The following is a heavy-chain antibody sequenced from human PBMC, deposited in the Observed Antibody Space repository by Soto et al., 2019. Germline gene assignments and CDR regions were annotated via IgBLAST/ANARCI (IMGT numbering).Heavy chain of an antibody. J-gene: IGHJ3*02. V-gene: IGHV1-18*01. CDR1: GYTFTSYG. CDR2: ISAYNGNT. D-gene: IGHD3-3*01. Sequence: QVQLVQSGAEVKKPGASVKVSCKASGYTFTSYGISWVRQAPGQGLEWMGWISAYNGNTNYAQKLQGRVTMTTDTATSTAYIELRNLRSDDTAVYYCAIDHASKRDFWSGYYEAFYNWGQGTMVTVSS. CDR3: AIDHASKRDFWSGYYEAFYN.